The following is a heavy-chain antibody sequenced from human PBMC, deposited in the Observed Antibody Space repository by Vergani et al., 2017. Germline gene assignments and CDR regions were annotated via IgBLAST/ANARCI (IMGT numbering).Heavy chain of an antibody. V-gene: IGHV3-23*04. CDR1: GSTVSGNY. D-gene: IGHD5-12*01. CDR3: AKANPRSSGYVYLYYYNTLDV. CDR2: ISGSGGST. J-gene: IGHJ6*02. Sequence: ELQLVESGGGLVQPGGSLRLPCAASGSTVSGNYMTWVRQAPGKGLEWVSGISGSGGSTYYTGSVKGRFTIARDSSKSTLYLQMNSRSAGDPAVSYCAKANPRSSGYVYLYYYNTLDVWGQGTTVTVSS.